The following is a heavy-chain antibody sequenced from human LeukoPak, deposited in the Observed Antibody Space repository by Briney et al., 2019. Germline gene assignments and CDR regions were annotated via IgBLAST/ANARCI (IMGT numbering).Heavy chain of an antibody. J-gene: IGHJ4*02. V-gene: IGHV3-23*01. CDR1: GFTFSNYG. D-gene: IGHD5-18*01. Sequence: GGSLRLSCAASGFTFSNYGMNWVRQAPGKGLEWVSGISPSGDITYYADSVKGRFTISRDNSKNTVYLQVNSLRAEDTAVFYCAKDRAWLQFWSWGQGTLATVSS. CDR2: ISPSGDIT. CDR3: AKDRAWLQFWS.